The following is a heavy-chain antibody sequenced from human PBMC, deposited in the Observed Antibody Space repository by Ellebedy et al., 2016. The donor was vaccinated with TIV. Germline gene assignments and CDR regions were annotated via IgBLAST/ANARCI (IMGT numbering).Heavy chain of an antibody. CDR1: GGTFSTFSSYA. CDR3: AREWELSAFDV. J-gene: IGHJ3*01. V-gene: IGHV1-69*13. CDR2: IIPIFGTA. D-gene: IGHD1-26*01. Sequence: ASVKVSCKASGGTFSTFSSYAIIWVRQAPGQGLEWMGGIIPIFGTANYAQKFQGRVTITADESTSTAYMELSSLRSEDTAVYYCAREWELSAFDVWGQGTMVSVSS.